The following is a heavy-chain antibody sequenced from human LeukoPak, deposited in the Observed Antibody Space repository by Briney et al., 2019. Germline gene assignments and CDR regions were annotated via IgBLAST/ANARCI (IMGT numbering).Heavy chain of an antibody. CDR1: GFTFSSYA. J-gene: IGHJ4*02. V-gene: IGHV3-23*01. D-gene: IGHD3-10*01. CDR3: AKDRDYYLVGFFDY. Sequence: GGSLRLSCAASGFTFSSYAMSWVRQAPGKGLEWVSAISGSGGTTYYADSVKGRFTISRDNSKNTLYLQMNSLRVEDTALYYCAKDRDYYLVGFFDYWGQGTLVTVSS. CDR2: ISGSGGTT.